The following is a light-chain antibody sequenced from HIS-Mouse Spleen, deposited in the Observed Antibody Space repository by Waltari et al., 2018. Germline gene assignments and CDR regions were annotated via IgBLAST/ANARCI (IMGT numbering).Light chain of an antibody. Sequence: HSALPQPASVSGSPGQSITIPCTGTSSYVGGYNYFSWYQQHPGKAPKLLIYDVSNRPSGVSNRFSGSKSGNTASLTISGLQAEDEADYYCSSYTSSSTVVFGGGTKLTVL. CDR2: DVS. CDR3: SSYTSSSTVV. CDR1: SSYVGGYNY. V-gene: IGLV2-14*03. J-gene: IGLJ2*01.